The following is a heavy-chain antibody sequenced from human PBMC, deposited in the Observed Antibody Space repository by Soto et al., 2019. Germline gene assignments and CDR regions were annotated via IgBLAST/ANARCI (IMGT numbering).Heavy chain of an antibody. Sequence: EVQLVESGGGLVQPGGSLRLSCAASGFTVSSNYMSWVRQAPGKGLEWVSVIYSGGSTYYGDSVKGRFSISRDNSKNTLYLQMNSLRAEVTAVYYCAMTKYDSSGYYFDYWGQGTLVTVSS. J-gene: IGHJ4*02. D-gene: IGHD3-22*01. CDR3: AMTKYDSSGYYFDY. CDR2: IYSGGST. CDR1: GFTVSSNY. V-gene: IGHV3-66*01.